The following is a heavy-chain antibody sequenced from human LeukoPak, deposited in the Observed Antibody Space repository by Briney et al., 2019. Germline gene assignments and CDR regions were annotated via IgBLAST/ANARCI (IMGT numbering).Heavy chain of an antibody. D-gene: IGHD3-22*01. V-gene: IGHV3-49*04. CDR2: IRSKAYGGTT. CDR1: GFTFSSYE. CDR3: TRAEWLLLSPFDY. J-gene: IGHJ4*02. Sequence: PGGSLRLSCAASGFTFSSYEMNWVRQAPGKGLEWVGFIRSKAYGGTTEYAASVKGRFTISRDDSKSIAYLQMNSLKTEDTAVYYCTRAEWLLLSPFDYWGQGTLVTVSS.